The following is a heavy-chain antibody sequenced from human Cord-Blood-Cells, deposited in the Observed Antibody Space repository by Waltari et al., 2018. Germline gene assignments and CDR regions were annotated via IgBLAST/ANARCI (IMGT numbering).Heavy chain of an antibody. CDR3: ARAYGSRGHAFDI. CDR1: GFTFSSYW. J-gene: IGHJ3*02. V-gene: IGHV3-7*01. Sequence: EVQLVESGGGLVQPGGSLRLSCAASGFTFSSYWLSWVRQAPGKGLEWVANIKQDGSEKYYVDSVKGRFTISRDNAKNSLYLQMNSLRAEDTAVYYCARAYGSRGHAFDIWGQGTMVTVSS. CDR2: IKQDGSEK. D-gene: IGHD2-15*01.